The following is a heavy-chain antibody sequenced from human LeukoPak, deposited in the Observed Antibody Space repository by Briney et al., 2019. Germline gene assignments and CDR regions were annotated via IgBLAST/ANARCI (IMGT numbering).Heavy chain of an antibody. CDR1: GFTFNAYA. CDR3: ATTKPARRYFDY. V-gene: IGHV3-23*01. CDR2: IRGSGSET. J-gene: IGHJ4*02. Sequence: GGSLRLSCAASGFTFNAYAMSWVRQAPGKGLEWVSGIRGSGSETYYGDSVKGRFTISRDNSKNTLYLQMNTLRADDTAVYYCATTKPARRYFDYWGQGILVTVSS. D-gene: IGHD5-12*01.